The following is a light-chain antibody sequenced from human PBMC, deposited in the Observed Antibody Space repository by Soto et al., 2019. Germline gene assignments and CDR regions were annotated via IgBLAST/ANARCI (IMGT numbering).Light chain of an antibody. CDR2: DVS. J-gene: IGLJ2*01. CDR1: SSDVGGYNY. Sequence: QSALTQPASVSGSPGQSITISCTGTSSDVGGYNYVSWYQQHPGKAPELMIYDVSNRPSGVSNRFSGSKSGKTASQTIAGLQAEDDADYYCCSYPSSSVVFGGGTQLTVL. V-gene: IGLV2-14*01. CDR3: CSYPSSSVV.